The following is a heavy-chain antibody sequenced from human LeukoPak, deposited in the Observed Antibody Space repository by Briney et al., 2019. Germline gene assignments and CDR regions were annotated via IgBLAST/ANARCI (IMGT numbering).Heavy chain of an antibody. CDR3: ARIRLGSVLWFGAVDDAFDI. D-gene: IGHD3-10*01. V-gene: IGHV1-2*02. CDR2: INPNSGGT. CDR1: GYTFTGYY. J-gene: IGHJ3*02. Sequence: GASVKVSCKASGYTFTGYYMHWVRQAPGQGLEWMGWINPNSGGTNYAQKFQGRVTMTRDTSISTAYMELSRLRSDDTAVYYCARIRLGSVLWFGAVDDAFDIWGQGTMVTVSS.